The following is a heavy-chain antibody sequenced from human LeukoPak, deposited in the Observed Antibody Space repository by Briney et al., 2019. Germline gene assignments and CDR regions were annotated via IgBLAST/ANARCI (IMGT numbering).Heavy chain of an antibody. Sequence: GASVKVSCKASGYTFTGYYMHWVRQAPGQGLEWMGWINPNSGGTNYAQKFQGWVTMTRDTSTSTAYMELSRLRSDDTAVYYCARDFMVRGVMDYYYYGMDVWGQGTTVTVSS. CDR2: INPNSGGT. J-gene: IGHJ6*02. D-gene: IGHD3-10*01. V-gene: IGHV1-2*04. CDR1: GYTFTGYY. CDR3: ARDFMVRGVMDYYYYGMDV.